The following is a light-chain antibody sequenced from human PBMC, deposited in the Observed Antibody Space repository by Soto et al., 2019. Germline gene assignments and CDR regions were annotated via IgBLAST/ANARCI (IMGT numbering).Light chain of an antibody. CDR3: QPYNNWPQT. J-gene: IGKJ1*01. CDR2: DTS. Sequence: MWLSPAAMSVPPGEGATLSCRARQGSGDSLAWYQHKPGQTPRLLIYDTSTRATGVPTRFSGSRSGAEFTLTINSLQSEDFAAYYCQPYNNWPQTFGRGTKVDIK. CDR1: QGSGDS. V-gene: IGKV3-15*01.